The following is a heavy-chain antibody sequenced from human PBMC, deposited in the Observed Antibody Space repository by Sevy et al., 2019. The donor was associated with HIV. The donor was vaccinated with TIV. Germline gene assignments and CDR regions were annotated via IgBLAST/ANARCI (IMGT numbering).Heavy chain of an antibody. V-gene: IGHV1-2*06. CDR3: ARGLEYCGSIACPFGF. CDR2: FNPKSGGT. D-gene: IGHD2-2*01. Sequence: ASVKVSCKASGYTFSGYYIHWVRQAPGQGLEWMGRFNPKSGGTNYAQKFQGRVTMTTDTSISTAYMDLSRLRSDDMAVYYCARGLEYCGSIACPFGFWGQGTLVTVSS. J-gene: IGHJ4*02. CDR1: GYTFSGYY.